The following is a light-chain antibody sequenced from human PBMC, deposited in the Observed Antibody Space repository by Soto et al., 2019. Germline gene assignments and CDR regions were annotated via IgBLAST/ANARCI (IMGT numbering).Light chain of an antibody. CDR2: LGS. CDR3: MQALQTGT. Sequence: DIVMTQSPLSLPVTPGEPASISCRSSQSLLHSNGYNYLDWYLQKPGHSPQLMIYLGSNRASGVPDRFSGSGSGTDFTLKISRVEAEDVGVYYCMQALQTGTFGQGTKVEIK. CDR1: QSLLHSNGYNY. J-gene: IGKJ1*01. V-gene: IGKV2-28*01.